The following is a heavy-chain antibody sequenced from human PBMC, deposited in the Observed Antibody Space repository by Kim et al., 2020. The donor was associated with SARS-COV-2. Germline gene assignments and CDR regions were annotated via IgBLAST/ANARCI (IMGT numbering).Heavy chain of an antibody. J-gene: IGHJ4*02. Sequence: GGSLRLSCAASGFTFSTYVMTWVRQAPGKGLEWVSTISGGAGSTSYADSVKGRFTISRDNSKNTLFLQMNDLRDGDTAFYYCAKARIPTAHNFDSWGQGT. V-gene: IGHV3-23*01. D-gene: IGHD1-26*01. CDR2: ISGGAGST. CDR1: GFTFSTYV. CDR3: AKARIPTAHNFDS.